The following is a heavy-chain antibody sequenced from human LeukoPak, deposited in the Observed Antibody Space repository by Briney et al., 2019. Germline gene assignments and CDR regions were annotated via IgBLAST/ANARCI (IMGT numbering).Heavy chain of an antibody. Sequence: GASVKVSCKASGYTFSSYAMHWVRQAPGQRLEWMGWINAGNGNTKYSQKFQGRVTITRDTSASTAYMELSSLRSEDTAVYYCARDLRVGWFDPWGQGTLVTVSS. J-gene: IGHJ5*02. CDR3: ARDLRVGWFDP. D-gene: IGHD2-2*01. V-gene: IGHV1-3*01. CDR2: INAGNGNT. CDR1: GYTFSSYA.